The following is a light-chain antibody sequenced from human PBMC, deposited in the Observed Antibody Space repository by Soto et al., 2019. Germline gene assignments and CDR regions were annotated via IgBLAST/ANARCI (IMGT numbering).Light chain of an antibody. V-gene: IGLV2-8*01. J-gene: IGLJ1*01. CDR2: EVY. CDR3: SSYVGTNSYV. CDR1: SSDVGGYNY. Sequence: QSALTQPPSASGSPGQSVTISCTGTSSDVGGYNYVSRHQHHPGKAPKLIIYEVYKRPSGVPDRFSGSKSGNTAALTVSGLQAEDEADYYCSSYVGTNSYVFGTGTKVTVL.